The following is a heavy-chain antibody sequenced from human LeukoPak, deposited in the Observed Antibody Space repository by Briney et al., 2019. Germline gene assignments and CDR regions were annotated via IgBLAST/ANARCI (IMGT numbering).Heavy chain of an antibody. CDR2: ISYDGSNK. V-gene: IGHV3-30-3*01. CDR3: ARARGDFDY. Sequence: PGGSLRLSCAASGFTFSSYAMHWVRQAPGKGLEWVAVISYDGSNKYYADSVKGRFTNSRDNSKNTLYLQMNSLRAEDTAVYYCARARGDFDYWGQGTLVTVSS. J-gene: IGHJ4*02. CDR1: GFTFSSYA. D-gene: IGHD3-10*01.